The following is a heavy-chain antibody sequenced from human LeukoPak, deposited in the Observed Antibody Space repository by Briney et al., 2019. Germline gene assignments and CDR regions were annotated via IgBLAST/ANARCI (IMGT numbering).Heavy chain of an antibody. CDR1: GDSVSSNSAA. D-gene: IGHD6-13*01. Sequence: SQTLSLTCAISGDSVSSNSAAWNWIRQSPSRGLEWLGRTYYRSKWYNDYAVPVKSRITINPDTSKNQFSLQLNSVTPEDTAVYYCARTAGREASSWPPVPLFDYWGQGTLVTVSS. CDR3: ARTAGREASSWPPVPLFDY. CDR2: TYYRSKWYN. J-gene: IGHJ4*02. V-gene: IGHV6-1*01.